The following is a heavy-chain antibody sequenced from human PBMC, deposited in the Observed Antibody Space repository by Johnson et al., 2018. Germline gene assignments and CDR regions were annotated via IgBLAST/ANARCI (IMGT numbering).Heavy chain of an antibody. CDR1: GGSISTNNW. D-gene: IGHD6-19*01. J-gene: IGHJ4*02. Sequence: QVQLQESGPGLVKXSGTXSLXCVVSGGSISTNNWWSWVRQPPGKGPEWIGEINHGGTTNYNPSLKSRVTISLDKSRNQFSLNLTSATAADTAVYYCARPSSGWYSGSVVDWGQGTLVAVSS. CDR2: INHGGTT. V-gene: IGHV4-4*02. CDR3: ARPSSGWYSGSVVD.